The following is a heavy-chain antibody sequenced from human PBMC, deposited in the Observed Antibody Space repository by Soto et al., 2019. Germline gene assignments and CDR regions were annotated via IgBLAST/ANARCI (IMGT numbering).Heavy chain of an antibody. D-gene: IGHD6-19*01. CDR1: GYSFTSYW. CDR2: IYPGDSDT. V-gene: IGHV5-51*01. J-gene: IGHJ6*02. Sequence: LNISCKGSGYSFTSYWIGWVRQMPGKGLEWMGIIYPGDSDTRYSPSFQGQVTISADKSISTAYLQWSSLKASDTAMYYCARSKASGWYYYYGMDVCGQGTTVTVAS. CDR3: ARSKASGWYYYYGMDV.